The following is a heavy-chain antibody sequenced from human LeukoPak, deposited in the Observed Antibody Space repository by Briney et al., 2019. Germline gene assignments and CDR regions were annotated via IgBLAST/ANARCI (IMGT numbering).Heavy chain of an antibody. CDR2: IYYGGST. Sequence: SETLSLTCTVSGGSISSYYWTWIRQPPGKGLEWIGHIYYGGSTNYNPSLKSRVTMSVDTSKNQFSLKLSSVTAADTAVFYCARGGLAGRYYYDSSGYYFDYWGQGTLVTVSS. CDR3: ARGGLAGRYYYDSSGYYFDY. V-gene: IGHV4-59*01. J-gene: IGHJ4*02. D-gene: IGHD3-22*01. CDR1: GGSISSYY.